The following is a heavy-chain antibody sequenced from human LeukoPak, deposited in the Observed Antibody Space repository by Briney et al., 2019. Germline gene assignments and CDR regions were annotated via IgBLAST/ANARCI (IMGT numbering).Heavy chain of an antibody. D-gene: IGHD6-19*01. Sequence: QPGGSLRLSSAASGFTFIDYDMHWVRQVIGKGLEWVSAIGIRGDTHYSGSVKGRFTISREDAESSLYLQMNSLRAEDTAVYYCARGGIQVSGIDEFDYWGQGTLVTVSS. CDR2: IGIRGDT. CDR3: ARGGIQVSGIDEFDY. J-gene: IGHJ4*02. CDR1: GFTFIDYD. V-gene: IGHV3-13*01.